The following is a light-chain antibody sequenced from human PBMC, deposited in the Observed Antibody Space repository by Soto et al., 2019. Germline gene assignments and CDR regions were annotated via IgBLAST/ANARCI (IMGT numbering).Light chain of an antibody. CDR2: EVS. J-gene: IGLJ3*02. V-gene: IGLV2-23*02. CDR3: CSYAGSSSNWV. CDR1: SSDVGNYNL. Sequence: QSALTQPASVSGSPGQSITISCTGTSSDVGNYNLVSWYQQHPDKAPKLMIHEVSKRPSGVSNRFSGSNSGNTASLTISGLQAEDEAAYYCCSYAGSSSNWVFGGGTKLTVL.